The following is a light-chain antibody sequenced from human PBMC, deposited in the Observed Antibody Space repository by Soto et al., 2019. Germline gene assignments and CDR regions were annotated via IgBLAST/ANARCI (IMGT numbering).Light chain of an antibody. V-gene: IGLV3-21*04. J-gene: IGLJ1*01. Sequence: SYELTQPPSVSVAPGKTARITCGGNNIGSKSVHWYQQKPGQPPVLVIYYDSDRPSGIPERFSGSSSGNTATLTISRVEAGDEADYYCQVWDSSSDHYVFGTGTKLTVL. CDR3: QVWDSSSDHYV. CDR2: YDS. CDR1: NIGSKS.